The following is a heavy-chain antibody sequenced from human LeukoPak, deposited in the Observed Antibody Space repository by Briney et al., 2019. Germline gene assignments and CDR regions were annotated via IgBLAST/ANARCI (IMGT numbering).Heavy chain of an antibody. D-gene: IGHD3-10*01. CDR1: GGSTSSYY. V-gene: IGHV4-39*01. Sequence: SETLSLTCTVSGGSTSSYYWGWIRQPPGKGLEWIGSIYYSGSTYYNPSLKSRVTISVDTSKNQFSLKLSSVTAADTAVYYCARRTLRLEQYYYGSGSYYPFDYWGQGTLVTVSS. CDR2: IYYSGST. J-gene: IGHJ4*02. CDR3: ARRTLRLEQYYYGSGSYYPFDY.